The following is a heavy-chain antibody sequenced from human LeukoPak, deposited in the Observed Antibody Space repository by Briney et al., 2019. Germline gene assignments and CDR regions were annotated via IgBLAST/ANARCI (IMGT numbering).Heavy chain of an antibody. D-gene: IGHD3-16*01. Sequence: GGTLRLSCAASGFTFSSYAMSWVRQAPGQGLEGVSAISGSSGSTSYTDSVKGRFTISRANSKTTLYLHRNSLRAAAAAVFYCQKDTKRDTLNTFAVGGR. CDR1: GFTFSSYA. CDR3: QKDTKRDTLNTFAV. CDR2: ISGSSGST. J-gene: IGHJ2*01. V-gene: IGHV3-23*01.